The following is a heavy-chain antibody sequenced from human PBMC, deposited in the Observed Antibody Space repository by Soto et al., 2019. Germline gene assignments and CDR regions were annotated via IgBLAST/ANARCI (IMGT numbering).Heavy chain of an antibody. Sequence: DVQLVESGGGLVQPGRSLRLSCAASGFTFDDYAMHWVRQAPGKGLEWVSGISWNSGNIDYADSVKGRFTISRDNAKNSLYLQMNSLRTEDTALYYRAKARGAYWGLDDYWGQGTLVTVSS. CDR3: AKARGAYWGLDDY. CDR2: ISWNSGNI. V-gene: IGHV3-9*01. D-gene: IGHD3-16*01. CDR1: GFTFDDYA. J-gene: IGHJ4*02.